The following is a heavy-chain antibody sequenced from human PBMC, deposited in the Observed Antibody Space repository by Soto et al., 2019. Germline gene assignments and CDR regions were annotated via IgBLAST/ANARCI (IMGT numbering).Heavy chain of an antibody. J-gene: IGHJ4*02. CDR2: ISYDGSNK. CDR1: GFTFSSYA. Sequence: PVGSLRLSCAASGFTFSSYAMHWVRQAPGKGLEWVAVISYDGSNKYYADSVKGRFTISRDNSKNTLYLQMNSLRAEDTAVYYCARGPYSSSFGRFDYWGQGTLVTVSS. D-gene: IGHD6-6*01. CDR3: ARGPYSSSFGRFDY. V-gene: IGHV3-30-3*01.